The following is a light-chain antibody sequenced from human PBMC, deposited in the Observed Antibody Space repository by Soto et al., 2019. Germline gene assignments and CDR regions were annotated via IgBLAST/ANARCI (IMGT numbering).Light chain of an antibody. CDR1: QDIKNE. V-gene: IGKV1-6*01. J-gene: IGKJ1*01. CDR3: LQDYNYPRT. Sequence: AIQMTQSPSSLSASVGDRVTITCRTSQDIKNELGWYQQKPGKAPELLIYAASILQGGVPSRFSGSGSGTDFTLTISSLQPEDFASYYCLQDYNYPRTFGQGTKVEIK. CDR2: AAS.